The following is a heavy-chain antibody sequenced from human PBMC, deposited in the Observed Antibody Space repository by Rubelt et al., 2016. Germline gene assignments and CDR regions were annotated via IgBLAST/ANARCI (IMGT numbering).Heavy chain of an antibody. CDR3: ASSLPNLFGIAARDYYYYYGMDV. V-gene: IGHV1-69*04. CDR2: IIPILGIA. D-gene: IGHD6-6*01. J-gene: IGHJ6*02. CDR1: GGTFSSYA. Sequence: QVQLVQSGAEVKKPGSSVKVSCKASGGTFSSYAISWVRQAPGQGLEWMGRIIPILGIANYAQKFRGRVTITADKSTGTAVMELSSLSAEDTAVYYCASSLPNLFGIAARDYYYYYGMDVWGQGTTVTVSS.